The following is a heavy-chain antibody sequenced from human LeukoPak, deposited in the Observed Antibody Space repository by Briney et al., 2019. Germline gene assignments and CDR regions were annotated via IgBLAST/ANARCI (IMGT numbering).Heavy chain of an antibody. CDR3: AKDIKGDTAMVDY. D-gene: IGHD5-18*01. CDR2: ISWNSGSI. V-gene: IGHV3-9*01. J-gene: IGHJ4*02. CDR1: GFTFRNAW. Sequence: GGSLRLSCAASGFTFRNAWMSWVRQAPGKGLEWVSGISWNSGSIGYADSVKGRFTISRDNAKNSLYLQMNSLRAEDTALYYCAKDIKGDTAMVDYWGQGTLVTVSS.